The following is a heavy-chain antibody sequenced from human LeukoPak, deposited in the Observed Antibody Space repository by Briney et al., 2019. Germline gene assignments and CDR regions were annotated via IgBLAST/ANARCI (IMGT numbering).Heavy chain of an antibody. CDR2: INPNSGGT. D-gene: IGHD3-22*01. J-gene: IGHJ1*01. Sequence: ASVKVSCRASGYTFNGYYIHWVRQAPGQGLEWMGWINPNSGGTNYAQKFQDRVTMTRDTSISTAYMELSRLRSDDTAVYYCARGYYDSSDYEYFQHWGQGTLVTVSS. CDR3: ARGYYDSSDYEYFQH. CDR1: GYTFNGYY. V-gene: IGHV1-2*02.